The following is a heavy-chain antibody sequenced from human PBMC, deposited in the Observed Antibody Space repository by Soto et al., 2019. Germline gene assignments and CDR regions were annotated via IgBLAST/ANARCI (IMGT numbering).Heavy chain of an antibody. V-gene: IGHV4-4*02. CDR1: VGSISSSNW. J-gene: IGHJ5*02. Sequence: SETLSLTCAVSVGSISSSNWWSWVRQPPGKGLEWIGEIYHSGSTYYNPSLKSRVTISIDRSKNQFSLKLSSVTAADTAVYYCARVWYSGYESNWFDPWGQGTLVTVSS. CDR2: IYHSGST. D-gene: IGHD5-12*01. CDR3: ARVWYSGYESNWFDP.